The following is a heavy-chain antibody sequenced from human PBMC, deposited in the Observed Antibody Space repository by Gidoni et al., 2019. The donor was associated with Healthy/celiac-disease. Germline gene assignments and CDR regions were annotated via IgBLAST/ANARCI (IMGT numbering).Heavy chain of an antibody. CDR1: GFTFRISS. V-gene: IGHV3-48*02. D-gene: IGHD3-22*01. Sequence: EVQLVESGGGLVQPGGSLSLSCSDAGFTFRISSKNWVRQAPGKGLEWVSYISSSSSTIYYADSVKGRFTISRDNAKNSLYLQMNSLRDEDTAVYYCASAYYDSSGYYAPAFDIWGQGTMVTVSS. CDR3: ASAYYDSSGYYAPAFDI. J-gene: IGHJ3*02. CDR2: ISSSSSTI.